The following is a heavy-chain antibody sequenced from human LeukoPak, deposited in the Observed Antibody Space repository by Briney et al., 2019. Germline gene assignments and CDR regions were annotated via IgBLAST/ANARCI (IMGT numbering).Heavy chain of an antibody. CDR1: GGSISSYY. CDR2: LYTSGST. J-gene: IGHJ5*02. Sequence: SETLSLTCTVSGGSISSYYWSWIRQPAGKGLEWIGRLYTSGSTNYNPSLKSRVTMSVDTSKNQFSLKLSSVTAADTAVYYCARDRGESSSRTRWFDPWGQGTLVTVSS. D-gene: IGHD6-13*01. V-gene: IGHV4-4*07. CDR3: ARDRGESSSRTRWFDP.